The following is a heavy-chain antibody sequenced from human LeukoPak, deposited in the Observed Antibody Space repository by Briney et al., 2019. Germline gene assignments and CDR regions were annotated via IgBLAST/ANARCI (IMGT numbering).Heavy chain of an antibody. CDR2: IYHSGST. CDR3: ARRYQLYYIDY. CDR1: GYSISSGYY. J-gene: IGHJ4*02. D-gene: IGHD2-2*01. Sequence: SETLSLTCAVSGYSISSGYYWGWIRQPPGKGLEWIGSIYHSGSTYYNPSLKSRVTISVDTSKNQFSLKLSSVTAADTAVYYCARRYQLYYIDYWGQGTLVTVSS. V-gene: IGHV4-38-2*01.